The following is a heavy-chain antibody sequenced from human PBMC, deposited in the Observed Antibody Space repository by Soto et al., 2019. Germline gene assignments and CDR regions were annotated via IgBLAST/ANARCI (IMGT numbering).Heavy chain of an antibody. CDR3: ARDRPRTMAAAGIILDYYGMDV. J-gene: IGHJ6*02. CDR1: GGSISIYY. D-gene: IGHD6-13*01. CDR2: IYYSGST. Sequence: SSETLSLTCTVSGGSISIYYWSWIRHPPGKGLEWIGYIYYSGSTNYNPSLKSRVTISVDTSKNQFSLKLSSVTAVDTAVYYCARDRPRTMAAAGIILDYYGMDVWGQGTTVTVSS. V-gene: IGHV4-59*01.